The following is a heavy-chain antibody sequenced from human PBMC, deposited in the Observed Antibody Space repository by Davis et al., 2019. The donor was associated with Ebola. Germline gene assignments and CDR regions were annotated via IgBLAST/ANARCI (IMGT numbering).Heavy chain of an antibody. J-gene: IGHJ6*03. CDR2: IYYSGST. CDR3: ARDRSGYSYASGYYYYLDV. V-gene: IGHV4-61*01. CDR1: GGPVSSGSYY. D-gene: IGHD5-18*01. Sequence: PSETLSLTCTVSGGPVSSGSYYWSWIRQSPGKGLAWIGYIYYSGSTNYNPSLKSRVTISVDTSKNQFSLKLSSVTAADTAVYYCARDRSGYSYASGYYYYLDVWGKGTTVTVSS.